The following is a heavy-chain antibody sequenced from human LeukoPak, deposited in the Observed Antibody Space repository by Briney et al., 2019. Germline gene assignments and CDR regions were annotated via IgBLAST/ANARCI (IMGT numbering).Heavy chain of an antibody. CDR2: IKSEAHGGTT. J-gene: IGHJ4*02. V-gene: IGHV3-49*03. Sequence: GGSLRLSCTTPGFTFRDHAVSWFRQAPGKGLEWVGLIKSEAHGGTTESAASVKGRFTISRDDAKSIAYLQMNSLNTEDTAVYYCSRDYSIVKTTIFLDYWGQGTLVTVSS. CDR3: SRDYSIVKTTIFLDY. CDR1: GFTFRDHA. D-gene: IGHD1-26*01.